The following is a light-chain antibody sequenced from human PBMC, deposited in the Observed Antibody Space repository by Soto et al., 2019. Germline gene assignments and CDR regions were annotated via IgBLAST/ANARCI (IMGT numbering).Light chain of an antibody. CDR2: DVS. CDR1: SSDVGDYNS. Sequence: QSALTQPGSVPGSPGQSVTVSCIGTSSDVGDYNSVSWYQQHPGKAPKLMIYDVSKRPSGVPDRFSGSKSGNTASLTISGLQAEDEADYYCCSYVGGYSYVFGIGTKVTVL. V-gene: IGLV2-11*01. J-gene: IGLJ1*01. CDR3: CSYVGGYSYV.